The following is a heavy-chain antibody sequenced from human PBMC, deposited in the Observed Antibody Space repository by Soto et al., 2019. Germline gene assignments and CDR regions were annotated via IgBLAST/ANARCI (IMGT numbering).Heavy chain of an antibody. CDR1: GGSFSGYY. CDR3: ARGCRDYDFWSGYYRSYYYYGMDV. D-gene: IGHD3-3*01. J-gene: IGHJ6*02. V-gene: IGHV4-34*01. CDR2: INHSGST. Sequence: PSETLSLTXAVYGGSFSGYYWSWIRQPPGKGLEWIGEINHSGSTNYNPSLKSRVTISVDTSKNQFSLKLSSVTAADTAVYYCARGCRDYDFWSGYYRSYYYYGMDVWGQGTTVTVSS.